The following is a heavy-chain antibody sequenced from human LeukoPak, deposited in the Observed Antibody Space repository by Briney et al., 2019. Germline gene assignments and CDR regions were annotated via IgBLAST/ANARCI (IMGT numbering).Heavy chain of an antibody. J-gene: IGHJ6*03. Sequence: SETLSLTCAVYGGSFSGYYWSWIRQPPGKGLEWIGEINHSGSTNYNPSLKSRVTISVDTSKNQFSLKLSSVTAADTAVYYCARGVVAATLYYYMDVWGKGTTVTVSS. CDR1: GGSFSGYY. CDR2: INHSGST. D-gene: IGHD2-15*01. CDR3: ARGVVAATLYYYMDV. V-gene: IGHV4-34*01.